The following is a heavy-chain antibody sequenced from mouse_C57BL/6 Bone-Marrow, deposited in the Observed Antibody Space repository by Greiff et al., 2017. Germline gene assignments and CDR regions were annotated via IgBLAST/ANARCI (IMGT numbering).Heavy chain of an antibody. Sequence: VQLQESGAELMKPGASVKLSCKATGYTFTGYWIEWVKQRPGHGLEWIGEILPGSGSTNYNEKFKGKATFTADTSSNTAYMQLSRLTTEDSAIYYCASWRWGYDRFAYWGQGTLVTVSA. J-gene: IGHJ3*01. D-gene: IGHD2-2*01. CDR2: ILPGSGST. V-gene: IGHV1-9*01. CDR3: ASWRWGYDRFAY. CDR1: GYTFTGYW.